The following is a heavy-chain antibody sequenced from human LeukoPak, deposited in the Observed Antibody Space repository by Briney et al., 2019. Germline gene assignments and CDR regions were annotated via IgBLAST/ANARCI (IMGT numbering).Heavy chain of an antibody. CDR2: YSGNGAGT. CDR3: AEDANYFHSGSYLIPFDF. V-gene: IGHV3-23*01. Sequence: GGPLSLSCAASVFTFSRNAMNWVREATGEGLEWLAYYSGNGAGTYYADSVKGRFNISRDNSKNTLYLQMNSLRTEDTAVYYCAEDANYFHSGSYLIPFDFWGQGTLVTVSS. D-gene: IGHD1-26*01. J-gene: IGHJ4*02. CDR1: VFTFSRNA.